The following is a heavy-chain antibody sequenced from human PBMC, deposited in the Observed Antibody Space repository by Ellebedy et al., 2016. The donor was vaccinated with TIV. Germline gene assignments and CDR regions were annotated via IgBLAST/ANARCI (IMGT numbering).Heavy chain of an antibody. CDR3: VRGPLGYCSGGSCSADY. Sequence: PGGSLRLSCKASGYSFTNYWIVWVRQMPGIGLQWMGIIYPGDSETITRYSPSFQGHVTISVDNSINTAYLQWSSLKASDTAMYYCVRGPLGYCSGGSCSADYWGQGTLVTVSS. J-gene: IGHJ4*02. V-gene: IGHV5-51*01. D-gene: IGHD2-15*01. CDR1: GYSFTNYW. CDR2: IYPGDSETIT.